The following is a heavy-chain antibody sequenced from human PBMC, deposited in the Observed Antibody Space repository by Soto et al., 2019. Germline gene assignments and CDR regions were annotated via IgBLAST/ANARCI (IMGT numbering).Heavy chain of an antibody. Sequence: SVKVSCKASGGTFSSYAISWVRQAPGQGLEWMGGIIPIFGTANYAQKFQGRVTITADESTSTAYMELSSLRSEDTAVYYCARDSLYDSSGYLPDAFDIWGQGTMVTVSS. D-gene: IGHD3-22*01. J-gene: IGHJ3*02. CDR1: GGTFSSYA. CDR3: ARDSLYDSSGYLPDAFDI. V-gene: IGHV1-69*13. CDR2: IIPIFGTA.